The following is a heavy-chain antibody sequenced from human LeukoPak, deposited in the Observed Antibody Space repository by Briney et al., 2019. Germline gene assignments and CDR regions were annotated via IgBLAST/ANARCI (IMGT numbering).Heavy chain of an antibody. Sequence: GGSLRLSCVASGFTFNMYTMNWVRQAPWKGLEWVANIKQDGGEKYYVDSVKGRFTISRDNAKNSVYLQMNRLRVEDTAVYYCARRSYRGVITVYYYYYMDVWGKGTLVTVSS. D-gene: IGHD3-16*02. V-gene: IGHV3-7*01. CDR3: ARRSYRGVITVYYYYYMDV. CDR1: GFTFNMYT. J-gene: IGHJ6*03. CDR2: IKQDGGEK.